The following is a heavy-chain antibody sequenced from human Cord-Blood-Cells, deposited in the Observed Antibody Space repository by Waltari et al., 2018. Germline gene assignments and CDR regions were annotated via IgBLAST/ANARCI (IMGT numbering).Heavy chain of an antibody. J-gene: IGHJ5*02. Sequence: QQWGAGLLKPSETLSLTCAVYGGSFSGYYWSWIRQPPGKGLEWIGEINHSGSTNYNPSLKSRVTISVDTSKNQFSLKLSSVTAADTAVYYCARVLPRYYDFWSGYNWFDPWGQGTLVTVSS. CDR1: GGSFSGYY. D-gene: IGHD3-3*01. CDR3: ARVLPRYYDFWSGYNWFDP. V-gene: IGHV4-34*01. CDR2: INHSGST.